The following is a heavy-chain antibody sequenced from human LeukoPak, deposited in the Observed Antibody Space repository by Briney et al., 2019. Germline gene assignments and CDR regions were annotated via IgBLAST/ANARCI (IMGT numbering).Heavy chain of an antibody. CDR3: ARDTVPGDSFDI. CDR2: INYRGSA. CDR1: GGSISSVDYS. V-gene: IGHV4-31*03. J-gene: IGHJ3*02. Sequence: SETLSLTCTVSGGSISSVDYSWSWIRQYPGKGLEWIGYINYRGSAYYNPSLKSRVTISVDTSKNQFSLKLTSVTAADTAVYYCARDTVPGDSFDIWGQGTMVTVSS.